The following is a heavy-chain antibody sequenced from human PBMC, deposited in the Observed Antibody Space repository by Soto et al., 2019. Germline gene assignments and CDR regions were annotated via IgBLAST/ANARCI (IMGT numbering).Heavy chain of an antibody. CDR2: ISWDGRRT. CDR1: GFTFDDYS. V-gene: IGHV3-43*01. CDR3: GKDGAVSDYTYLDY. J-gene: IGHJ4*02. D-gene: IGHD4-17*01. Sequence: EVQLVESGGVVVQPGGSLRLSCAASGFTFDDYSMHWVRQAPGKGLEWVSLISWDGRRTYYADSVEGRFTISRDNSKNSLYLQMNSLTTEDTAFYYCGKDGAVSDYTYLDYWGQGALVTVSS.